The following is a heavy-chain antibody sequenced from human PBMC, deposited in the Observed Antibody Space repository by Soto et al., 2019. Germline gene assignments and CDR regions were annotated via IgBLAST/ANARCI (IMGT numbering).Heavy chain of an antibody. J-gene: IGHJ4*02. V-gene: IGHV1-8*01. Sequence: QVQLVQSGAELKKPGASVKVSCKASGYTFSNYDMNWVLQATGQGPEWIGWVNPNNGDTGYAQTFQGRVTLTTDISTTTSYMELTSLRSDDTSIYYWAKVSRKGSAIDFDYWGQGTLITVSS. CDR1: GYTFSNYD. CDR2: VNPNNGDT. CDR3: AKVSRKGSAIDFDY. D-gene: IGHD3-10*01.